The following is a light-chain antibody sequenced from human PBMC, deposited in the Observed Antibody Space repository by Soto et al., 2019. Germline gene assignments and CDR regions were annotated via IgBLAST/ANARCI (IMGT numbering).Light chain of an antibody. CDR1: SGSVSTSHF. CDR2: GTK. J-gene: IGLJ3*02. V-gene: IGLV8-61*01. Sequence: QAVVTQEPEFSVSPGGTVTLTCGLSSGSVSTSHFPNWYQQTPGQPPRTLIYGTKTRSSGVPDRFSGSILGIRAALTITGAQADDESDYYCVLYVGSGIWVFGGGTKLTVL. CDR3: VLYVGSGIWV.